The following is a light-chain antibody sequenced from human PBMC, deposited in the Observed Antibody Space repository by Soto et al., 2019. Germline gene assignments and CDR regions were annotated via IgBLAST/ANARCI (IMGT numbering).Light chain of an antibody. CDR1: QSVSSSY. Sequence: EIVLTHSPGTLSLSPWERATLSFRASQSVSSSYLAWYQQKPGQAPRLLIYGASNRATGIPDRFSGSGSGTDFTLTINSLQPEDFASYYCQQTYTGANFGQGTRLEIK. V-gene: IGKV3-20*01. CDR3: QQTYTGAN. CDR2: GAS. J-gene: IGKJ5*01.